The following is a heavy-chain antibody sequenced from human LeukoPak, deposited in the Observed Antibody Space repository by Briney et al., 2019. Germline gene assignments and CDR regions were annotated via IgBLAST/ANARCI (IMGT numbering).Heavy chain of an antibody. V-gene: IGHV3-30*02. D-gene: IGHD2-21*02. Sequence: PGGSLRLSCAASGFTFSSYGMHWVRQAPGKGLEWVAFIRYDGSNKYYAGSVKGRFTISRDNSKNTLYLQMNNLRAEDTALYYCAKDKYGRGGWYSTWFDPWGQGTLVTVSS. CDR2: IRYDGSNK. CDR3: AKDKYGRGGWYSTWFDP. CDR1: GFTFSSYG. J-gene: IGHJ5*02.